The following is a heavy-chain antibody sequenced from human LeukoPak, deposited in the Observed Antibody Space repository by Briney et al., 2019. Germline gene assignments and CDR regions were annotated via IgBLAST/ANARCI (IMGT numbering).Heavy chain of an antibody. D-gene: IGHD6-13*01. CDR3: ASGPPTGVAAAGMKAASQIDY. J-gene: IGHJ4*02. V-gene: IGHV4-30-2*01. CDR2: IYHSGST. Sequence: SETLSLTCTVSGGSISSGGYYWSWIRQPPGKGLEWIGCIYHSGSTYYNPSLKSRVTISVDRSKNQFSLKLSSVTAADTAVYYCASGPPTGVAAAGMKAASQIDYWGQGTLVTVSS. CDR1: GGSISSGGYY.